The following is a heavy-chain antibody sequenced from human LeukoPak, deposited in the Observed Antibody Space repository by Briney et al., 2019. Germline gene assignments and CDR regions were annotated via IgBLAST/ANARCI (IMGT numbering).Heavy chain of an antibody. D-gene: IGHD2-2*01. CDR2: ISAYNGNT. CDR1: GYTFTSYG. Sequence: ASVKVSCKASGYTFTSYGISWVRQAPGQGLEWMGWISAYNGNTNYAQKLQGRVTMTTDTSTSTAYMELRSLRSDDTAVYYCAREFSYFHCSSTSCYRNYYYYGMDVWGQGTTVTVSS. CDR3: AREFSYFHCSSTSCYRNYYYYGMDV. V-gene: IGHV1-18*01. J-gene: IGHJ6*02.